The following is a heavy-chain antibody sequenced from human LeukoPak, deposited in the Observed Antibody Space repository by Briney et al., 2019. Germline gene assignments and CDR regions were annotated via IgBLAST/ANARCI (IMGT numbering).Heavy chain of an antibody. J-gene: IGHJ3*02. CDR1: GYTFTNSY. V-gene: IGHV1-46*01. Sequence: VPSVKVSCKVSGYTFTNSYIDWVRQAPGQVLERMGLINPDGGNTNYAPNFQGRVTLTRDTPTISFYLGLSRLRLQERPFYSCARIRDGYNDAYDIWGQGTVVTVPS. D-gene: IGHD5-24*01. CDR3: ARIRDGYNDAYDI. CDR2: INPDGGNT.